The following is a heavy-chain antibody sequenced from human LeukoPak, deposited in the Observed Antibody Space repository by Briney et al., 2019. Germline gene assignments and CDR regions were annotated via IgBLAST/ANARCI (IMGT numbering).Heavy chain of an antibody. CDR3: IYGYTLDF. D-gene: IGHD5-18*01. CDR1: GFTVTSNY. CDR2: IYSGGST. V-gene: IGHV3-53*01. J-gene: IGHJ4*02. Sequence: GGSLRLSCAASGFTVTSNYMNWVRQAPGKGLEWVSVIYSGGSTNYADSVKGRFTISRDNSKNTLYLRMNSLRVEDTAVYYCIYGYTLDFWGQGTLVTVSS.